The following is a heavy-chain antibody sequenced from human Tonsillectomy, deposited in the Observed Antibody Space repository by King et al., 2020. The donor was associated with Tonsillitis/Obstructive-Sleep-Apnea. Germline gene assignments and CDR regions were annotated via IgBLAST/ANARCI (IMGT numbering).Heavy chain of an antibody. V-gene: IGHV5-51*01. J-gene: IGHJ6*03. Sequence: QLVQSGAEVKKPGESLKISCKGSGYSFTSYWIGWVRQMPGKGLEWMGFIYPGYSDTRYSPSFQGQVTISVDKSISTAYLQWSSLKASDTAIYYCARRGVTGYYYYYYMDVWGKGTTVTVSS. D-gene: IGHD2-21*02. CDR3: ARRGVTGYYYYYYMDV. CDR2: IYPGYSDT. CDR1: GYSFTSYW.